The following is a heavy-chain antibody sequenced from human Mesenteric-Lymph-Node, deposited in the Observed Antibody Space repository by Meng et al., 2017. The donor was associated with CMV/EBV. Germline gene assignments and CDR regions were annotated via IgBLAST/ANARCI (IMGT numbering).Heavy chain of an antibody. CDR3: AYFGDLTLLR. Sequence: QLQQSGPGLVKSSQTLEVTCIISGYIIDSHTAAWNWIRQSPSRGLEWLGRTYYRSESYNDYAVSVKSRISVNLDTSKNQLSLHLNFVTPEDTAVYYCAYFGDLTLLRWGQGTLVTVFS. CDR2: TYYRSESYN. J-gene: IGHJ4*02. CDR1: GYIIDSHTAA. V-gene: IGHV6-1*01. D-gene: IGHD3-16*01.